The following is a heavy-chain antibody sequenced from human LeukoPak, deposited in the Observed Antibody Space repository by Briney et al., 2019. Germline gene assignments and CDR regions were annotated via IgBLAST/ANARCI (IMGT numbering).Heavy chain of an antibody. V-gene: IGHV4-34*01. CDR1: GWSFSGYY. CDR3: ARGAPITIFGVVITHRAYFDY. D-gene: IGHD3-3*01. J-gene: IGHJ4*02. CDR2: INHSGST. Sequence: SETLSLTCAVYGWSFSGYYWSWIRQPPGKGLEWMGEINHSGSTNYNPSLKSRVTISVDTSKNQFSLKLSSVTAADTAVYYCARGAPITIFGVVITHRAYFDYWGQGTLVTVSS.